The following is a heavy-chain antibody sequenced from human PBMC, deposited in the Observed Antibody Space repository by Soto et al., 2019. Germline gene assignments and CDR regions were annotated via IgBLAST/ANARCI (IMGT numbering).Heavy chain of an antibody. CDR3: ARTPNWNYARAEFDP. D-gene: IGHD1-7*01. CDR2: IYYSGST. CDR1: GGSISSYY. J-gene: IGHJ5*02. Sequence: SETLSLTCTVSGGSISSYYWSWIRQPPGKGLEWIGYIYYSGSTNYNPSLKSRVTISVDTSKNQFSLKLSSVTAADTAVYYCARTPNWNYARAEFDPWGQGTLVTVSS. V-gene: IGHV4-59*08.